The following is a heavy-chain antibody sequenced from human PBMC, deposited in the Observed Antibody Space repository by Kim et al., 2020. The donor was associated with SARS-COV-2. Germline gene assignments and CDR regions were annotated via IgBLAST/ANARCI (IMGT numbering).Heavy chain of an antibody. J-gene: IGHJ4*02. CDR2: IKEDGSVK. Sequence: GGSLRLSCGVYGFTFRSYWMSWVRQAPGKGLEWVANIKEDGSVKQYVDSVKGRFTISRDNARNSLYLQMSSLRADDTAVYYCARDGIVSYTSSWDYWGPGALVTVSS. V-gene: IGHV3-7*03. D-gene: IGHD6-13*01. CDR1: GFTFRSYW. CDR3: ARDGIVSYTSSWDY.